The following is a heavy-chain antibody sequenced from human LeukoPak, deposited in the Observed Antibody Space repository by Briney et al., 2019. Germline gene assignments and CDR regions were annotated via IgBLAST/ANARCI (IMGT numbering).Heavy chain of an antibody. CDR3: AKLKQWQPQRYFFEY. CDR2: FSGTSTN. D-gene: IGHD6-19*01. CDR1: EFTFSSYS. Sequence: GGSLRLSCTASEFTFSSYSMNWVRQAPGKGLEWVSTFSGTSTNSYADAVKGRVTISRDNSKNTLYLQMNSLRAEDTAVYYCAKLKQWQPQRYFFEYWGQGALVTVAS. V-gene: IGHV3-23*01. J-gene: IGHJ4*02.